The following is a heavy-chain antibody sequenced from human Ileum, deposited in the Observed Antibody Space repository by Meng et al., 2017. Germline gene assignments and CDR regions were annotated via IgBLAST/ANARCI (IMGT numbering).Heavy chain of an antibody. CDR1: GGSVSSGSYY. V-gene: IGHV4-61*02. J-gene: IGHJ4*02. CDR3: ARGPRGGPNDY. CDR2: IYTSGST. D-gene: IGHD3-10*01. Sequence: SETLSLTCTVSGGSVSSGSYYWSWIRQPAGKGLEWIGRIYTSGSTNYNPSLKSRVTISVDTSKNQFSLKLSSVTAADTAVYYCARGPRGGPNDYWGQGTLVTVSS.